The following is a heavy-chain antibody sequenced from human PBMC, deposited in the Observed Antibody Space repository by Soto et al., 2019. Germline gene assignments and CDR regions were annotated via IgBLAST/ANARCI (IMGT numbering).Heavy chain of an antibody. V-gene: IGHV3-21*01. CDR3: AREYCSSTSCFYAFDI. Sequence: PGGYLRLSCAASGFTFSSYSMNWVRQAPGKGLEWVSSISSSSSYIYYADSVKGRFTISRDNAKNSLYLQMNSLRAEDTAVYYCAREYCSSTSCFYAFDIWGQGTIVTVSS. CDR1: GFTFSSYS. CDR2: ISSSSSYI. J-gene: IGHJ3*02. D-gene: IGHD2-2*01.